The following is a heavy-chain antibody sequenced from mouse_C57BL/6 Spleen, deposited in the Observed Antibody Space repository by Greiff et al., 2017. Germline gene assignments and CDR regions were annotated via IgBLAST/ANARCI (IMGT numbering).Heavy chain of an antibody. J-gene: IGHJ2*01. CDR2: IHPNSGST. V-gene: IGHV1-64*01. CDR3: ATIYYDSYFDY. CDR1: GYTFTSYW. D-gene: IGHD2-4*01. Sequence: QVHVKQPGAELVKPGASVKLSCKASGYTFTSYWMHWVKQRPGQGLEWIGMIHPNSGSTNYNEKFKSKATLTVDKSSSTAYMQLSSLTSEDSAVYYCATIYYDSYFDYRGQGTTLTVSS.